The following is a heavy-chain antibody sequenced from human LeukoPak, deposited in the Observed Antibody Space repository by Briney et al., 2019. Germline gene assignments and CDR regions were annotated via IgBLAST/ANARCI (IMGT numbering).Heavy chain of an antibody. CDR2: MYYSGRT. CDR3: ARSVYYDILTGPFSFVD. V-gene: IGHV4-39*07. J-gene: IGHJ4*02. D-gene: IGHD3-9*01. CDR1: DGSISSSGYY. Sequence: SETLSLTCTVSDGSISSSGYYWGWIRQPPGKGLEWIGSMYYSGRTYYNPSLKSRVTMSGDTSKNQFSLKLSSVTAADTAVYYCARSVYYDILTGPFSFVDWGQGTLVTVSS.